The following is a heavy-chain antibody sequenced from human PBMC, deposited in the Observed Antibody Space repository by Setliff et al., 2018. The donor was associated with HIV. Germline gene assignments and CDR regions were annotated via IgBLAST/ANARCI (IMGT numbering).Heavy chain of an antibody. CDR2: IFYSGNT. D-gene: IGHD2-21*02. Sequence: SETLSLTCTVSGGSISSDDYYWNWIRQPPGKGLEWIGNIFYSGNTNYNPSLNSRVFISINSSRKQFSLRLSSVTAADTAVYYCTRDLWGDDYYYNNMDVWGKGTTVTV. V-gene: IGHV4-61*08. CDR3: TRDLWGDDYYYNNMDV. CDR1: GGSISSDDYY. J-gene: IGHJ6*03.